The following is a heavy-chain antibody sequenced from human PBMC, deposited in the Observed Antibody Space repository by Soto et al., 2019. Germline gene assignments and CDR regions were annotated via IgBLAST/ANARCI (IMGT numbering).Heavy chain of an antibody. V-gene: IGHV4-59*01. D-gene: IGHD3-3*01. Sequence: PSETLSLTCTVSGGSISSYYWSWIRQPPGKGLEWIGYIYYSGSTNYNPSLKSRVTISVDTSKNQFSLKLSSVTAADTAVYYCAREGFHDFWSGYRNWLDPWGQGTLVTVSS. CDR3: AREGFHDFWSGYRNWLDP. J-gene: IGHJ5*02. CDR1: GGSISSYY. CDR2: IYYSGST.